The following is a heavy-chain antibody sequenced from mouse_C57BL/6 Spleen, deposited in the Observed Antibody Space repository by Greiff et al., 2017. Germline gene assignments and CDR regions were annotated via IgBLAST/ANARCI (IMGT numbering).Heavy chain of an antibody. CDR1: GYSITSGYY. CDR2: ISYDGSN. CDR3: ARDGYSPFDY. Sequence: EVQRVESGPGLVKPSQSLSLTCSVTGYSITSGYYWNWIRQFPGNKLEWMGYISYDGSNNYNPSLKNRISITRDTSKNQFFLKLNSVTTEDTATYYCARDGYSPFDYWGQGTTLTVSS. J-gene: IGHJ2*01. V-gene: IGHV3-6*01. D-gene: IGHD2-3*01.